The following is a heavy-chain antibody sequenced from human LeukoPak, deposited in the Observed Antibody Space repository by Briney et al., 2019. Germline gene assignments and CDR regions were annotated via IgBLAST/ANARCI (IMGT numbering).Heavy chain of an antibody. D-gene: IGHD3-10*01. CDR1: GGSISSISYY. CDR2: IYYSGST. J-gene: IGHJ5*02. CDR3: ARDLLLSSVFDP. Sequence: SETLSLTCTVSGGSISSISYYWGWIRQPPGKGLEWIGSIYYSGSTYYNPSLKSRVTISVDTSKNQFSLKLSSVTAADTAVYYCARDLLLSSVFDPWGQGTLVTVSS. V-gene: IGHV4-39*07.